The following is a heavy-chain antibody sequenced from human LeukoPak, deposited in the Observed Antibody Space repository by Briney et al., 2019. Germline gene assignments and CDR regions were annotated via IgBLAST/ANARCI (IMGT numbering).Heavy chain of an antibody. Sequence: SETLSLTCTVSGGSISSYYWSWIRQPPGKGLEWIGEIYHSGSTNYNPSLKSRVTMSVDKSKNQFSLKLSSVTAADTAVYYCTSTLAGYSSGWYTWGQGTLVTVSP. CDR2: IYHSGST. D-gene: IGHD6-19*01. J-gene: IGHJ4*02. CDR1: GGSISSYY. V-gene: IGHV4-59*12. CDR3: TSTLAGYSSGWYT.